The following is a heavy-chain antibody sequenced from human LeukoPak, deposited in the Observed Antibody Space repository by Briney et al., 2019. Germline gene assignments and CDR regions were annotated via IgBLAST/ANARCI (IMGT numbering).Heavy chain of an antibody. D-gene: IGHD4-17*01. CDR1: GGSISNGSYY. Sequence: SETLSLTCTVSGGSISNGSYYWSWIRQPAGKGLEWIGRIYTSGSTNYNPSLKSRVTISVDTSKNQFSLKLSSVTAADTAVYYCARGGMSDYGDEDAFDIWGQGTMVTVSS. J-gene: IGHJ3*02. CDR2: IYTSGST. CDR3: ARGGMSDYGDEDAFDI. V-gene: IGHV4-61*02.